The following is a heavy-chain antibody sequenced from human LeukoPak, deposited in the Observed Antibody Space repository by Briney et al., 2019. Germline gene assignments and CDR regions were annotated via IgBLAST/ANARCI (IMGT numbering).Heavy chain of an antibody. CDR3: ARDRAWNYFDY. CDR1: GFTFSSHN. D-gene: IGHD3-3*01. J-gene: IGHJ4*02. CDR2: ISNDGSRK. Sequence: PGGSLRLSCAASGFTFSSHNMNWVRQAPGKGLEWVAIISNDGSRKYYAHSVEGRFTISRDNSKNTLYLQMDSLRAEDTAVYYCARDRAWNYFDYWGQGTLVTVSS. V-gene: IGHV3-30*03.